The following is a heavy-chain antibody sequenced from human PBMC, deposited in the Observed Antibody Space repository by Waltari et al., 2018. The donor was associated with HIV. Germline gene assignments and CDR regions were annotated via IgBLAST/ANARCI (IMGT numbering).Heavy chain of an antibody. CDR3: AREAGTEYKWNDGGYYYYNMDG. CDR1: GYTFTSYG. J-gene: IGHJ6*02. CDR2: INAYNGKT. V-gene: IGHV1-18*01. Sequence: QVQLVQSGAEVKKPGASVKVSCKASGYTFTSYGISWVRQAPGQGLEWMGWINAYNGKTHDAQEIQGRVTITTDTSTSTVDMEVVGLRFDDTAVYYCAREAGTEYKWNDGGYYYYNMDGWGQGTTVTVSS. D-gene: IGHD1-20*01.